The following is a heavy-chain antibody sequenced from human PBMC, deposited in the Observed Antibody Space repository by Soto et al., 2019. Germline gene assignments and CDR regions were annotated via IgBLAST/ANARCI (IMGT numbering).Heavy chain of an antibody. V-gene: IGHV3-7*03. CDR3: ASDYSRGWYGAFDP. CDR1: GFNFRNYR. CDR2: IKQDGTEK. D-gene: IGHD6-19*01. J-gene: IGHJ5*02. Sequence: PGGSLRLSCAASGFNFRNYRMNWVRQAPGKGLEWVASIKQDGTEKYYVDSVEGRFTIFRDNAKNSLSLHMNSLRADDTAVYYCASDYSRGWYGAFDPWGQGTLVTVSS.